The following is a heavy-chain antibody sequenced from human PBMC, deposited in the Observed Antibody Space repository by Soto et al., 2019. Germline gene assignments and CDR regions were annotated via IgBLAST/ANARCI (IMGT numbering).Heavy chain of an antibody. D-gene: IGHD3-16*02. CDR3: ARGSSGGLIVLDY. Sequence: SETLSLTCTVSGGSISSSSYSWGWIRQPPGKGPEWIGTFYYSGSTYYNPSLKSRVTISVDTSKNQFFLKLNSVTAADTAVYYCARGSSGGLIVLDYWGQGALVTVSS. CDR2: FYYSGST. J-gene: IGHJ4*02. V-gene: IGHV4-39*01. CDR1: GGSISSSSYS.